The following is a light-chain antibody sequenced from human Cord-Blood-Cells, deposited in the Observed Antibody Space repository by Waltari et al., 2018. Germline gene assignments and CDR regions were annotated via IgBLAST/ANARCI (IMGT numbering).Light chain of an antibody. V-gene: IGLV2-23*03. CDR1: SSDVGIYIL. CDR3: CSYAGSSTFVV. Sequence: QAALTQPSSVSGSPGQSITISCTGTSSDVGIYILVSWYQQHPGKAPKLMIYEGSKRPSGVSNRFSGSKSGNTASLTISGLQAEDEADYYCCSYAGSSTFVVFGGGTKLTVL. J-gene: IGLJ2*01. CDR2: EGS.